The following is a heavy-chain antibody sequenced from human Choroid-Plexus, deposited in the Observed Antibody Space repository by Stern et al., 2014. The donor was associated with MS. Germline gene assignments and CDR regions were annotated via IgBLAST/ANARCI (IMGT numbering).Heavy chain of an antibody. J-gene: IGHJ6*02. D-gene: IGHD3-3*01. CDR1: GYIFTGYY. CDR2: IKPNTGGT. Sequence: VQLVQSGAEVKKPGASVKVSCKTSGYIFTGYYIHWVRQAPGQGLEWMAWIKPNTGGTKYAQKFQGRVTMSRDTSISTAYGELSSLTSDDTAVYYCARDQRGITIFGVVTDYYYLGMDVWGQGTTVTVSS. V-gene: IGHV1-2*02. CDR3: ARDQRGITIFGVVTDYYYLGMDV.